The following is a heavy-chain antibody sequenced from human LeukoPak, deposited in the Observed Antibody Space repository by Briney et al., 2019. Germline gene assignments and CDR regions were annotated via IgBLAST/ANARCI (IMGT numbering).Heavy chain of an antibody. V-gene: IGHV3-30*02. J-gene: IGHJ4*02. Sequence: SVKGRFAISRDNSKNTLYLQVNSLRTEDTAVYYCAKDEVGRYCSSTSCYSRFDYWAQGTLVTVSS. D-gene: IGHD2-2*02. CDR3: AKDEVGRYCSSTSCYSRFDY.